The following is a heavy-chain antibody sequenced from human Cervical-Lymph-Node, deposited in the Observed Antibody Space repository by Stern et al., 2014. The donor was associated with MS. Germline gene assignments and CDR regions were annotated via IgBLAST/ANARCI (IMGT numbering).Heavy chain of an antibody. CDR1: GYTFSNHA. Sequence: VQLVQSGSELKKPGASVKVSCKTSGYTFSNHAMNWVRQAPGQGLEWMGWINTNTGNTTYAQGFTGRFVFSLDTSVSTAYLQISNLKADDTAVYYCARYAPTVITDFDYWGQGTLVTVSS. J-gene: IGHJ4*02. CDR3: ARYAPTVITDFDY. V-gene: IGHV7-4-1*02. CDR2: INTNTGNT. D-gene: IGHD4-17*01.